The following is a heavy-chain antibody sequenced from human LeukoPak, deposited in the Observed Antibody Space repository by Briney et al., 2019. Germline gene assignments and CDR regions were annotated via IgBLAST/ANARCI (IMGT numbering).Heavy chain of an antibody. CDR1: GGSISSSSYY. Sequence: SETLSLTCTVSGGSISSSSYYWGWIRQPPGKGLEWIGSIYYSGSTYYNPSLKSRVTISVDTSKNQFSLKLSSVTAADTAVYYCATPYCSGGSCRCYFDYWGQGTLVTVSS. CDR2: IYYSGST. D-gene: IGHD2-15*01. CDR3: ATPYCSGGSCRCYFDY. J-gene: IGHJ4*02. V-gene: IGHV4-39*01.